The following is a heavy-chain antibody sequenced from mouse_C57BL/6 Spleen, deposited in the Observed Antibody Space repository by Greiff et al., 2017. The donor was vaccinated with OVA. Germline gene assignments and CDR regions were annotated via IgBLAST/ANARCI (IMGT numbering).Heavy chain of an antibody. CDR1: GYTFTSYG. J-gene: IGHJ4*01. CDR2: IYPRSGNT. V-gene: IGHV1-81*01. CDR3: ARSGSNYVAMDY. D-gene: IGHD2-5*01. Sequence: VQLQQSGAELARPGASVKLSCKASGYTFTSYGISWVKQRTGQGLEWIGEIYPRSGNTYYNEKFKGKATLTADRSSSTAYMELRSLTSEDSAVYFCARSGSNYVAMDYWGQGTSVTVSS.